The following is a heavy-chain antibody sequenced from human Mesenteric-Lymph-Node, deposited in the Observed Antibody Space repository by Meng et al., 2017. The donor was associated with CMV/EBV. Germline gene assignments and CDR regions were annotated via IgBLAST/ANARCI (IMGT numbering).Heavy chain of an antibody. CDR1: GFTFSGSA. Sequence: GGSQRLSCAASGFTFSGSAMHWVRQASGKGLEWVGRIRSKANSYATAYAASVKGRFTISRDDSKNTAYPQMNSLKTEDTAVYYCTRRAEYYYYGMDVWGQGTTVTVSS. J-gene: IGHJ6*02. CDR2: IRSKANSYAT. CDR3: TRRAEYYYYGMDV. V-gene: IGHV3-73*01.